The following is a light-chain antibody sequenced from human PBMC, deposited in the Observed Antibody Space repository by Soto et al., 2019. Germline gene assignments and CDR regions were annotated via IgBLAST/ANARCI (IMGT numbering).Light chain of an antibody. V-gene: IGKV1-12*01. CDR2: ATS. CDR1: QGISNC. Sequence: DIQLTQSPSSVSASVGDRVTITCRASQGISNCLAWYQQRPGRAPKLLVYATSTLQTGVPPRFSGHGSGTNFTLTVSSLQPEDFATYYCQQGNSFPRTFGPGTKVDIK. CDR3: QQGNSFPRT. J-gene: IGKJ3*01.